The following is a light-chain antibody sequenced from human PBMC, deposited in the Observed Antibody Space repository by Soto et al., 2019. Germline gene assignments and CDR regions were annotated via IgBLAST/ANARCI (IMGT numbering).Light chain of an antibody. CDR2: SAS. Sequence: IELTQSPCSLSSSIGDRATISCRASQSLGVRFAWFQQKPAKAPQYLLLSASILKSGVPSRFSGSGSGTEFTLTISSLQPEDVAIYYCLQFNCFPRTFGQGTKVEIK. CDR1: QSLGVR. CDR3: LQFNCFPRT. J-gene: IGKJ1*01. V-gene: IGKV1D-16*01.